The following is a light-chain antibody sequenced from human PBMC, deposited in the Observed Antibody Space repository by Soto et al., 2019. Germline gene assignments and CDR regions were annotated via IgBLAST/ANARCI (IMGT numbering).Light chain of an antibody. CDR1: SSDVGGYNY. V-gene: IGLV2-14*01. Sequence: QSALTQPSSVSGSPGQSITISCTGTSSDVGGYNYVSWYQQHPGKAPKLIIYEVSNRPSGVSNRFSGSKSGNTASLTISGLQAEDEADYYCNSYTSKSTGVCVTGTKVTVL. CDR2: EVS. CDR3: NSYTSKSTGV. J-gene: IGLJ1*01.